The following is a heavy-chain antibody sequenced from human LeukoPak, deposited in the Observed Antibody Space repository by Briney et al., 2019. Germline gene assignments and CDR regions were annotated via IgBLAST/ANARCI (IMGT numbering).Heavy chain of an antibody. CDR3: ARGATSHVDTAMAH. J-gene: IGHJ4*02. CDR1: GGSISSYY. Sequence: PSETLSLTCTVSGGSISSYYWRWIRQPPGKGLEWIGYIYYSGSTNYNPSLKSRVTISVDTSKNQFSLKLSSVTGADTAVYYCARGATSHVDTAMAHWGQGTLVTVSS. V-gene: IGHV4-59*01. D-gene: IGHD5-18*01. CDR2: IYYSGST.